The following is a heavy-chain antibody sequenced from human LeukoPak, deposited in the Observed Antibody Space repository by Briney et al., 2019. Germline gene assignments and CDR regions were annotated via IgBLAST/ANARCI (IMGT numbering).Heavy chain of an antibody. Sequence: VASVKVSCKASGYSFTGYYMHWGRQAPGQGLEWMGWINPHSGDTGYAQKFQGRVTMTRDMSITTTYMELTRLSSDDRAFYYCARWDGYSSSPDYWGQGSLVTVSS. CDR1: GYSFTGYY. CDR2: INPHSGDT. J-gene: IGHJ4*02. D-gene: IGHD6-13*01. V-gene: IGHV1-2*02. CDR3: ARWDGYSSSPDY.